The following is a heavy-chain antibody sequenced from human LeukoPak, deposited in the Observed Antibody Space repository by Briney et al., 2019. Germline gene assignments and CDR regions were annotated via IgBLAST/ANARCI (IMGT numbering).Heavy chain of an antibody. CDR2: IYSGGST. Sequence: PGGSLRLSCAASGFTVSSNYMSWVRQAPGKGLEWVSVIYSGGSTYYADSVKGRFTISRDNSKNTLYLQMNSLRAEDTAVYYCARPQGGGSGSYYLPYFDYWGQGTLVTVSS. CDR3: ARPQGGGSGSYYLPYFDY. J-gene: IGHJ4*02. CDR1: GFTVSSNY. D-gene: IGHD3-10*01. V-gene: IGHV3-66*04.